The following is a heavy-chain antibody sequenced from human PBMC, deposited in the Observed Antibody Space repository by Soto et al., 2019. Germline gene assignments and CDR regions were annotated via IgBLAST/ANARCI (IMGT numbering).Heavy chain of an antibody. CDR1: GFTFSSYA. Sequence: GGSLRLSCAASGFTFSSYAMHWVRQAPGKGLEWISYISSSGSTAYYASSVEGRFTISRDNANNSVYLQMDSLRAEDTALYYCTRAAWFPYLSFYWGQGALVTVSS. J-gene: IGHJ4*02. CDR2: ISSSGSTA. V-gene: IGHV3-48*03. D-gene: IGHD3-10*01. CDR3: TRAAWFPYLSFY.